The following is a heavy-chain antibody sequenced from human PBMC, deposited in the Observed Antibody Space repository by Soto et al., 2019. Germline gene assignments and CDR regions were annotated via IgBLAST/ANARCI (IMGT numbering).Heavy chain of an antibody. CDR3: ARSDGRY. V-gene: IGHV4-61*01. J-gene: IGHJ4*02. Sequence: PSETLSLTCTVSGGSVSSGSYYWSWIRQPPGKGLEWIGYIYYSGSTYYNPSLKSRVTISVDTSKNQFSLKLSSVTAADTAVYYCARSDGRYWGQGTLVTVSS. CDR1: GGSVSSGSYY. CDR2: IYYSGST.